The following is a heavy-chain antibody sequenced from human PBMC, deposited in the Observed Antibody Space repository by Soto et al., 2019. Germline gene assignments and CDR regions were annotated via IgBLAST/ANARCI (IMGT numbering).Heavy chain of an antibody. J-gene: IGHJ4*02. CDR1: AFIFSDHS. CDR2: IGDTGTFI. CDR3: ARDQRYLRQGYSDY. V-gene: IGHV3-21*01. Sequence: EVQLVESGGGLVKPGGSLRLSCVGSAFIFSDHSMNWVRQAPGKGLEWVTSIGDTGTFIYYADSVKGRFTISRDNAKNSLFLQMDSLRPEDTAVYYCARDQRYLRQGYSDYRGEGTLVTGSS. D-gene: IGHD4-4*01.